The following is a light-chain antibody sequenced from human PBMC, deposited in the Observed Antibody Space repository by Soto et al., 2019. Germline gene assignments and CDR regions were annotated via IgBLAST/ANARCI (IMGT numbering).Light chain of an antibody. CDR2: GAF. CDR1: QSISSTY. V-gene: IGKV3-20*01. CDR3: QQYGSSSFA. J-gene: IGKJ3*01. Sequence: EIVLTQSPGTLSVSPGETATLSCRARQSISSTYLAWYQKKPGQAPRLLLYGAFNRATSIPDRFSGSGSGTDFTLTISRLEPEDYAFYYCQQYGSSSFAFGPGTKVEI.